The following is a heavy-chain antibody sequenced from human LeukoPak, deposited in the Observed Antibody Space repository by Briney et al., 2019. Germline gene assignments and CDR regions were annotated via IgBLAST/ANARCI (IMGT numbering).Heavy chain of an antibody. CDR1: GFTFSNYW. J-gene: IGHJ4*02. V-gene: IGHV3-74*01. D-gene: IGHD6-13*01. Sequence: GGSLRLSCAASGFTFSNYWMHWVRQAPGKGLVWVSRINTDGVYTTHADSVKGRFTISRDSAKNTLYLQMNSLRAEDTAVYYCARGQYSSSWIIDFDYWGQGTLVTVSS. CDR3: ARGQYSSSWIIDFDY. CDR2: INTDGVYT.